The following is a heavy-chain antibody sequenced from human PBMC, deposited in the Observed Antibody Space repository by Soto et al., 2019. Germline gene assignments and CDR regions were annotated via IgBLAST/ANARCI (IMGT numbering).Heavy chain of an antibody. CDR2: IYYSGST. CDR3: ARGGVAEFDP. V-gene: IGHV4-59*01. Sequence: LSLTCTVSGGSISSYYWSWIRQPPGKGLGWIGYIYYSGSTSYNPSLKSRVTISIDTSKNQFSLKLSSVTAADTAVYYCARGGVAEFDPWGQGTLVTVSS. CDR1: GGSISSYY. J-gene: IGHJ5*02. D-gene: IGHD6-13*01.